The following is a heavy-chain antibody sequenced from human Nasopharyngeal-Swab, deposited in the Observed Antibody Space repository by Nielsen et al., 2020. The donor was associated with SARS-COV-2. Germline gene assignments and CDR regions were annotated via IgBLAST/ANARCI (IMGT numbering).Heavy chain of an antibody. J-gene: IGHJ4*02. CDR1: GFTVSSNY. D-gene: IGHD6-19*01. CDR2: IYSGGST. Sequence: GESLKISCAASGFTVSSNYTSWVRQAPGKGLEWVSVIYSGGSTYYADSVKGRFTISRHNSKNTLYLQMNSLRAEDTAVYYCAKDQHKGIAVAGTSFDYWGQGTLVTVSS. V-gene: IGHV3-53*01. CDR3: AKDQHKGIAVAGTSFDY.